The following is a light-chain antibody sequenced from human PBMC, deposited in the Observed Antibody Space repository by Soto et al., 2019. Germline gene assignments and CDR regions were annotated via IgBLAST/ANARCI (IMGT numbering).Light chain of an antibody. CDR1: SSDVGSYNL. V-gene: IGLV2-23*01. CDR2: EGS. CDR3: CSYAAGDSAV. Sequence: ALTQPASVSGSPGQSITISCTGTSSDVGSYNLVSWYQQHPGKAPKLMIFEGSKRPSGVSNRFSGSKSGNTASLTISGLQAEDEADYYCCSYAAGDSAVFGGGTQLTVL. J-gene: IGLJ7*01.